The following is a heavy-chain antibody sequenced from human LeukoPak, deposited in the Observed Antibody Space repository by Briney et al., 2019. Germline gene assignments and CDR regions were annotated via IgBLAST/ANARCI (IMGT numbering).Heavy chain of an antibody. V-gene: IGHV3-53*01. D-gene: IGHD6-19*01. CDR1: GFTVSSNY. Sequence: GGSLRLSCAASGFTVSSNYMSWVRQAPGKWLEWVSAIYSGGSTYYADSVKGRFTISRDNSKNTLYLQMNSLRAEDTAVYYCARDRFGYSSGWYLDYWGQGTLVTVSS. CDR3: ARDRFGYSSGWYLDY. CDR2: IYSGGST. J-gene: IGHJ4*02.